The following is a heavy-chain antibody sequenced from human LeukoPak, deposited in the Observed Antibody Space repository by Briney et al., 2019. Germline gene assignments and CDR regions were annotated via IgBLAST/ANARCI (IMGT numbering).Heavy chain of an antibody. Sequence: SGTLSLTCAVSGGSISSGGYYWSWIRQPPGKGLEWIGYIYHSGSTYYNPSLKSRVTISVDRSKNQFSLKLSSVTAADTAVYYCARGLFTMTTYWGQGTLVTVSS. D-gene: IGHD3-3*01. CDR2: IYHSGST. J-gene: IGHJ4*02. CDR3: ARGLFTMTTY. CDR1: GGSISSGGYY. V-gene: IGHV4-30-2*01.